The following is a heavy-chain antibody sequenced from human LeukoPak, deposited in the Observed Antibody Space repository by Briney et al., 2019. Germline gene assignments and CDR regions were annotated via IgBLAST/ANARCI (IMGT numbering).Heavy chain of an antibody. CDR2: MNPNSGDT. V-gene: IGHV1-8*01. CDR3: AREPGDIVVVPAAVYYYYYGMDV. CDR1: GYTFTSYD. J-gene: IGHJ6*02. D-gene: IGHD2-2*01. Sequence: GASVKVSCKASGYTFTSYDINWVRQATGQGLEWMGWMNPNSGDTGYAQKFQGRVTMTRNTSISTAYMELSSLRSEDTAVYYCAREPGDIVVVPAAVYYYYYGMDVWGQGTTVTVSS.